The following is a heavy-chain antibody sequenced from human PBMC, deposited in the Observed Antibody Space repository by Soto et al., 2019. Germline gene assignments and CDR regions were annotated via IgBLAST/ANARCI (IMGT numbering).Heavy chain of an antibody. Sequence: SETLSLTCTVSGGSISSSSYYWGWIRQPPGKGLEWIGSIYYSGSTYYNPSLKSRVTISVDTSKNQFSLKLSSVTAADTAVYYCARLGCSGGSCYTLGGPLGDFDYWGQGTLVTVYS. CDR2: IYYSGST. J-gene: IGHJ4*02. D-gene: IGHD2-15*01. V-gene: IGHV4-39*01. CDR3: ARLGCSGGSCYTLGGPLGDFDY. CDR1: GGSISSSSYY.